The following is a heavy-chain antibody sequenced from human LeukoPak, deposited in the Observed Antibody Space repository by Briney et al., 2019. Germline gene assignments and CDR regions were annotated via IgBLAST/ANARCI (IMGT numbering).Heavy chain of an antibody. Sequence: KPSETLSLTCTVSGGSIGSYYWGWIRQPPGKGLEWIGYTYYSGTTNYNPYLKSRVTMSVDPSKNQFSLRLSSVTAADTAVYYCARGRGYCSNTSCYLFDYWGQGTLVTVSS. CDR3: ARGRGYCSNTSCYLFDY. CDR1: GGSIGSYY. D-gene: IGHD2-2*01. CDR2: TYYSGTT. J-gene: IGHJ4*02. V-gene: IGHV4-59*01.